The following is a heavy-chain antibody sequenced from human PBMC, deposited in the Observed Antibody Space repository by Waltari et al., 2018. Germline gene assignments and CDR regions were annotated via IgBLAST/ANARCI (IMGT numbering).Heavy chain of an antibody. CDR1: GGSFGVYY. J-gene: IGHJ6*03. Sequence: QVQLQQWGAGLLKPSETPSLTCAVYGGSFGVYYWRWIRKPPGKGPEWIGEINHSGSTNYNPSLKSRVTISVDTSKNQFSLKLSSVTAADTAVYYCARGGYCSSTSCYTAYYYYYYMDVWGKGTTVTISS. D-gene: IGHD2-2*02. V-gene: IGHV4-34*01. CDR2: INHSGST. CDR3: ARGGYCSSTSCYTAYYYYYYMDV.